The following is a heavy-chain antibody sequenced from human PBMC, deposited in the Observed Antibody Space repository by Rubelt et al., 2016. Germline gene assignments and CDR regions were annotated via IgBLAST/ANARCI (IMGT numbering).Heavy chain of an antibody. V-gene: IGHV3-53*04. Sequence: EVQLVESGGGLIQPGGSLRLSCAASGFTVSSNYMSWVRQAPGKGLEWVSVIYSGGSTYYADSVKGRFTISIHNSKNTLYLQMNSLRAEATAVYYCARVGDYVLDAFDIWGRGTMVTVSS. D-gene: IGHD4-17*01. CDR1: GFTVSSNY. CDR3: ARVGDYVLDAFDI. J-gene: IGHJ3*02. CDR2: IYSGGST.